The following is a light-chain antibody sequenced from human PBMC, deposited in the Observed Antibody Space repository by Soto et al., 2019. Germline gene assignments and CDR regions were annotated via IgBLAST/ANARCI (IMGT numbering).Light chain of an antibody. CDR3: LLFAGGVWV. V-gene: IGLV7-43*01. J-gene: IGLJ3*02. CDR1: TGTVTSGYF. Sequence: QAVVTQEPSLTVSPGATITLTCASSTGTVTSGYFPNWFQQKPGQPPMPLIHRTSDKHSCTPAHFSGSLLGGKAALTLSGVQPEDEADYYCLLFAGGVWVFGGGTKLTAL. CDR2: RTS.